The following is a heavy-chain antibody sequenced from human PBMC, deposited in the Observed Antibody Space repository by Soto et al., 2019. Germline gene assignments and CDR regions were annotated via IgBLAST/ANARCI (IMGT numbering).Heavy chain of an antibody. V-gene: IGHV4-30-4*01. CDR3: ARGRGYSYGLDP. Sequence: SETLSLTWTVSGDSISSNNNYWSRIRQPPGEGLEWIGFISYSGTTSYSPSLKSRVAISLDTSKNQFSLSLSSVTAADTAVYYCARGRGYSYGLDPWGQGTLVTVSS. J-gene: IGHJ5*02. CDR2: ISYSGTT. CDR1: GDSISSNNNY. D-gene: IGHD5-18*01.